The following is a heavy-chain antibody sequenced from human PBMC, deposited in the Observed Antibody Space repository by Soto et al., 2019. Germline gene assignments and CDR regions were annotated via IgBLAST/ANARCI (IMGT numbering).Heavy chain of an antibody. CDR3: ARAALRFLEWSNRYYFDY. V-gene: IGHV1-2*02. J-gene: IGHJ4*02. CDR2: INPNSGGT. CDR1: GYTFTGYY. D-gene: IGHD3-3*01. Sequence: ASVKVSCKASGYTFTGYYMHWVRQAPGQGLEWMGWINPNSGGTNYAQKFQGRVTMTRDTSISTAYMELSRLRSDDTAVYYCARAALRFLEWSNRYYFDYWGQGTLVTVS.